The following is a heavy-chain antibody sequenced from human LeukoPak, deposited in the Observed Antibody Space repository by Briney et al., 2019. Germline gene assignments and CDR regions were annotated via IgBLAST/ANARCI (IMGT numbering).Heavy chain of an antibody. CDR1: GFTFSNYP. D-gene: IGHD3-22*01. CDR3: ARGRRPRDRSIYYFYSPFDI. V-gene: IGHV3-30*04. Sequence: GGSLRLSCAASGFTFSNYPMHWVRQAPGKGLEWVATISYDGTNNYYADSVKGRFTISRDNSKNTLYLQMNSLRPEDTAVFYCARGRRPRDRSIYYFYSPFDIWGQGTVVTVSP. J-gene: IGHJ3*02. CDR2: ISYDGTNN.